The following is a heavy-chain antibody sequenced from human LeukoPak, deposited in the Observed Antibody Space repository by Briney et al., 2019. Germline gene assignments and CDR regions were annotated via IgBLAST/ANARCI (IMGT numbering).Heavy chain of an antibody. CDR1: GFTFSSYE. Sequence: GGSLRLSCAASGFTFSSYEMNWVRQAPGKGLEWVSYISSSGSTIYYADSVKGRFTISRDNAKNSLYLQMNSLRAEDTAVYYCARDALVVLAATPEPNYYYYMDVWGKGTTVTVSS. D-gene: IGHD2-15*01. J-gene: IGHJ6*03. CDR3: ARDALVVLAATPEPNYYYYMDV. CDR2: ISSSGSTI. V-gene: IGHV3-48*03.